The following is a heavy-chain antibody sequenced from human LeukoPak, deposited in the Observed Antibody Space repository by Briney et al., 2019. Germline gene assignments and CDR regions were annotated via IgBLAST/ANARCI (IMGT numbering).Heavy chain of an antibody. V-gene: IGHV4-39*01. J-gene: IGHJ5*02. CDR2: INYSGGT. Sequence: SETLSLACTVSGDSNTSDDYYCDWIRQPPGKGLEWIGDINYSGGTYYNPSLKSRVTMSVDTSKNQFSLKLNSVTAADMAVYYCARHRRRNNWFDPWGQGTLVTVSS. CDR1: GDSNTSDDYY. CDR3: ARHRRRNNWFDP.